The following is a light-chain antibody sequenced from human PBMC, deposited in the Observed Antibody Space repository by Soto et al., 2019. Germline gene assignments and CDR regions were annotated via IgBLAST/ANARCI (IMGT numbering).Light chain of an antibody. J-gene: IGKJ4*01. CDR1: QSLSNY. CDR3: QQSYGTPLT. CDR2: AAS. Sequence: DMEMTQSPSSLSAFVGDRVTITCRASQSLSNYLNWYQHKPGKVPKLLIYAASSLQSGVPTRFSGSGSGTDFTLTTNSLQPEDFATYYCQQSYGTPLTFGGGTKIEIK. V-gene: IGKV1-39*01.